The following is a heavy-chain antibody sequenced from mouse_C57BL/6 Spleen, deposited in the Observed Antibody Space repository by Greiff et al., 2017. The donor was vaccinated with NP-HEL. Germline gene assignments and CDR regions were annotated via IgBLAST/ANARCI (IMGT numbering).Heavy chain of an antibody. V-gene: IGHV5-6*02. CDR3: ARRREGYFAY. CDR2: ISSGGSYT. D-gene: IGHD2-2*01. Sequence: EVKVVESGGDLVKPGGSLKLSCAASGFTFSSYGMSWVRQTPDKRLEWVATISSGGSYTYYPDSVKGRFTISRDNAKNTLYLQMSSLKSEETAMYYCARRREGYFAYWGQGTLVTVSA. J-gene: IGHJ3*01. CDR1: GFTFSSYG.